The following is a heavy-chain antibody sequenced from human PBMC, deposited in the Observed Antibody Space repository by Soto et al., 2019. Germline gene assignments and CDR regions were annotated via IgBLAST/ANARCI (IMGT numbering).Heavy chain of an antibody. CDR3: ARDSSISSLDS. D-gene: IGHD6-6*01. V-gene: IGHV3-48*01. CDR2: ISSSSSTI. CDR1: GFTFSSYS. Sequence: GGSLRLSCAASGFTFSSYSMNWVRQAPGKGLEWVSYISSSSSTIYYADSMKGRFTISRDNAKNSLYLQMNSLRAEDTAVYYCARDSSISSLDSWGQGTLVTLSS. J-gene: IGHJ4*02.